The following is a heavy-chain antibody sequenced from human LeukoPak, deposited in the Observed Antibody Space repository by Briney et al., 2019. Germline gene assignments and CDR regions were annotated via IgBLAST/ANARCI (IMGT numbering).Heavy chain of an antibody. J-gene: IGHJ4*02. CDR2: INPNSGGT. D-gene: IGHD1-14*01. V-gene: IGHV1-2*02. CDR3: ARGSTGDYIEY. Sequence: ASVKVSCKASGYTFTGYYMHWVRQAPGQGLEWMGWINPNSGGTNYAQKFEGRVTMTRDTSIRTAYMDLSSLTSDDTAVYYCARGSTGDYIEYWGQGTLVTVSS. CDR1: GYTFTGYY.